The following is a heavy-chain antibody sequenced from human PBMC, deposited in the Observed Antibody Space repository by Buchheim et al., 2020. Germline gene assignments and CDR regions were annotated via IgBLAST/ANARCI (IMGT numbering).Heavy chain of an antibody. Sequence: QVQLVQSGAEVKKPGSSVKVSCKASGGTFSSYAISWVRQAPGQGLEWMGGIIPIFGTANYAQKFQGRVTITADKSTSTAYMELSSLRSEDTAVYYCARDRAGYSSSRLGWYYYGMDVWGQGTT. D-gene: IGHD6-13*01. J-gene: IGHJ6*02. CDR1: GGTFSSYA. V-gene: IGHV1-69*06. CDR2: IIPIFGTA. CDR3: ARDRAGYSSSRLGWYYYGMDV.